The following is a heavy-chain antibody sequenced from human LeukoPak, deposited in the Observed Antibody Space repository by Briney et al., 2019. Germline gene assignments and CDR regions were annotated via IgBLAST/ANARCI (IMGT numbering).Heavy chain of an antibody. CDR3: AREGVWSGWFDT. Sequence: PSETLSLTCTVSGGSISSYFWTWIRQPPGKGLEWIAYISSSGSTNYNPSLESRVTISVDTSKNQVSLKLNSVTAADTAVYYCAREGVWSGWFDTWGLGTPVTVSS. V-gene: IGHV4-59*01. J-gene: IGHJ5*02. D-gene: IGHD2-21*01. CDR2: ISSSGST. CDR1: GGSISSYF.